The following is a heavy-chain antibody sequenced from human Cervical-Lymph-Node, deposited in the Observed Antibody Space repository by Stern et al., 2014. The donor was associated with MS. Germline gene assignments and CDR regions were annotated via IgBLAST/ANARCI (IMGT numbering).Heavy chain of an antibody. CDR2: ISAYNGNT. Sequence: QVQLVESGAEVQKPGASVKVSCKTSGYTLTSYGISWVRQAPGQGLEWMGWISAYNGNTNYAQKLQGRVTMTTDTSTSTAYMELRSLRSDDTAVYYCARERPIYGGNYYTRAFDYWGQGTLVTVSS. J-gene: IGHJ4*02. D-gene: IGHD1-26*01. CDR3: ARERPIYGGNYYTRAFDY. CDR1: GYTLTSYG. V-gene: IGHV1-18*01.